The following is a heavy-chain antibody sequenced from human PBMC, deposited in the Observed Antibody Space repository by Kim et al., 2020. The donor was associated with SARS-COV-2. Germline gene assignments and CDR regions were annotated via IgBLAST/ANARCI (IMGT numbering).Heavy chain of an antibody. CDR2: INHSGST. D-gene: IGHD6-19*01. Sequence: SETLSLTCAVYGGSFSGYYWSWIRQPLGKGLEWIGEINHSGSTNYNPSLKSRVTISVDTSKNQFSLKLSSVTAADTAVYYCARGDRRIAVAFSTPYGMDVWGQGTTVTVSS. CDR3: ARGDRRIAVAFSTPYGMDV. CDR1: GGSFSGYY. J-gene: IGHJ6*02. V-gene: IGHV4-34*01.